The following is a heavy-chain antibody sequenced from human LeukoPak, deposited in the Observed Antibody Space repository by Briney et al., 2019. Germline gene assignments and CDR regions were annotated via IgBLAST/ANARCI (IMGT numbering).Heavy chain of an antibody. CDR3: TRGNQVLLYFFDY. J-gene: IGHJ4*02. CDR2: IRSKAYGGTT. D-gene: IGHD2-2*01. CDR1: GFTFSDYA. Sequence: PGGSLRLSCTASGFTFSDYAMSWVRQAPGKGLEWVGFIRSKAYGGTTEYAASVKDRFTISRDDSKSIAYLEMNSLITEDTAVYYCTRGNQVLLYFFDYWGQGTLATVSS. V-gene: IGHV3-49*04.